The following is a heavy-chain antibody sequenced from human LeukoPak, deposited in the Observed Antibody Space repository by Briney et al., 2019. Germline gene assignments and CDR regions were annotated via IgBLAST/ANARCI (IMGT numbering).Heavy chain of an antibody. Sequence: GASVKVSSNASCYMFTRYYMHWVRQAPGQGVEWMGWINPNSGGTNYAQKFQGRVTMTRDTSISTAYMDLNRLRSDDTAVYYCARVVAVTGTPVYYMDVWGKGTTVTVSS. CDR1: CYMFTRYY. CDR2: INPNSGGT. D-gene: IGHD6-19*01. V-gene: IGHV1-2*02. CDR3: ARVVAVTGTPVYYMDV. J-gene: IGHJ6*03.